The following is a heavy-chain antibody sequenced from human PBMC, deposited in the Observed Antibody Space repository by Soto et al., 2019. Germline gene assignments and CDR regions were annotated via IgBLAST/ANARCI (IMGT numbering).Heavy chain of an antibody. J-gene: IGHJ4*02. V-gene: IGHV4-59*11. CDR3: ARGGWSLDY. CDR1: GGSIISHY. CDR2: IHYTGST. Sequence: QVPLQESGPGLVKPSETLSLTCSVSGGSIISHYWSWIRQPPGKGLEWIGYIHYTGSTDYNPSLKSRLTISVDTSQNQFSLKLTSVAAADTAVYYCARGGWSLDYWGQGTLVTVSS. D-gene: IGHD2-15*01.